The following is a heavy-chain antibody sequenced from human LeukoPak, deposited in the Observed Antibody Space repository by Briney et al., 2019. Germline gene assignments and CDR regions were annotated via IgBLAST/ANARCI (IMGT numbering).Heavy chain of an antibody. CDR3: ARSIYGGDCSGGSCYYFDY. V-gene: IGHV3-53*04. CDR2: IYSGGST. CDR1: GFTVSSNY. Sequence: KAGGSLRLSCAASGFTVSSNYMSWVRQAPGKGLEGVSVIYSGGSTYYADSVKGRFTISRHNSKNTLYLQMNSLRAEDTAVYYCARSIYGGDCSGGSCYYFDYWGQGTLVTVSS. J-gene: IGHJ4*02. D-gene: IGHD2-15*01.